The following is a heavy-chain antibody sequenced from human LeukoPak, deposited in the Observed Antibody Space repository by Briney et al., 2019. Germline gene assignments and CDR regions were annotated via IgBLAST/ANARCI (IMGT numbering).Heavy chain of an antibody. V-gene: IGHV3-30*18. CDR1: GFTFSSYG. J-gene: IGHJ6*02. CDR3: AKDLSTVGDYFYYGMDV. Sequence: GRSLRLSCAASGFTFSSYGMHWVRQAPGKGLEWVAVISYDGSNKYYADSVKGRFTISRDNSKNTLYLQMNSLRAEDTAVYYCAKDLSTVGDYFYYGMDVWGQGTTVTVSS. D-gene: IGHD1-26*01. CDR2: ISYDGSNK.